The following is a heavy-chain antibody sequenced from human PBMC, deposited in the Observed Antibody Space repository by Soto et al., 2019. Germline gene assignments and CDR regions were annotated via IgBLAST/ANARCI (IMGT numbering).Heavy chain of an antibody. CDR1: GFTFSSYA. V-gene: IGHV3-30-3*01. D-gene: IGHD1-26*01. CDR3: ARGVGADY. Sequence: QVQLVESGGGVVQPGRSLRRSCAASGFTFSSYAMHWVRQAPGKGLEWVAVISYDGSNKYYADSVKGRFTISRDNSKNTLYLQMNSLRAEDTAVYYCARGVGADYWGQGTLVTVSS. CDR2: ISYDGSNK. J-gene: IGHJ4*02.